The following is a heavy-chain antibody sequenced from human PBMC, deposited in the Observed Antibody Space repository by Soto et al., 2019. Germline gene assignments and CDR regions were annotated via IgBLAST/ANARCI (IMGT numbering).Heavy chain of an antibody. J-gene: IGHJ3*01. V-gene: IGHV3-74*01. D-gene: IGHD1-26*01. CDR2: IHSDGSST. CDR3: ARGDRGAFDL. CDR1: GFTFSYYW. Sequence: EVQLLESGGGLVQPGESLRLSCAASGFTFSYYWMHWVRQAPGMGLVWVSRIHSDGSSTTYADSVKGRCTISRDNARNTLYLQMNSRRAEDTAVYYCARGDRGAFDLWGQGTVLTVSS.